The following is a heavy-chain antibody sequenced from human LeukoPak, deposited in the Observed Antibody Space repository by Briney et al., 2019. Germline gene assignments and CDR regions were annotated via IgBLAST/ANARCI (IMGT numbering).Heavy chain of an antibody. D-gene: IGHD3-10*01. V-gene: IGHV1-18*01. CDR2: ISAYNGNT. CDR3: AREGLSIIIFYLDY. J-gene: IGHJ4*02. CDR1: GYTFSKYA. Sequence: ASVKVSCKASGYTFSKYAVSWVRQAPGQGPEWMGWISAYNGNTKYAQKFQGRVTLTTDTSTNTAYMELTNLRSDDTAVYYCAREGLSIIIFYLDYWGQGTLVTVSS.